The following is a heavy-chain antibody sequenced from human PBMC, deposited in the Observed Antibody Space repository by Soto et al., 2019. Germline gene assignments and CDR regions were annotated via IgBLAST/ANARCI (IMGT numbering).Heavy chain of an antibody. CDR3: ARGSTNTIWRTEAWFDP. CDR1: PGSYTVYY. CDR2: INHSGST. D-gene: IGHD3-3*01. J-gene: IGHJ5*02. Sequence: TETLSHPCPVSPGSYTVYYLSCNRPPPSKGLEWIGEINHSGSTNYNPSLKSRVTISVDTSKNKFSLKLSSVTAADTAVYYCARGSTNTIWRTEAWFDPWGQGTLVTVSS. V-gene: IGHV4-34*01.